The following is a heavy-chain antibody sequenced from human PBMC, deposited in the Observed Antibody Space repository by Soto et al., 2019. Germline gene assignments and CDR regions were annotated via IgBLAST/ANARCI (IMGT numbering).Heavy chain of an antibody. CDR3: ARDRGYDFDY. CDR1: GFTFSSYE. Sequence: GGSLRLSCAASGFTFSSYEMNWVRQVPGKGLEWVSYISSSGSTIYYADSVKGRFTISRDNAKNSLYLQMNSLRAEDTAVYYCARDRGYDFDYWGQGTLVTVSS. CDR2: ISSSGSTI. V-gene: IGHV3-48*03. D-gene: IGHD5-12*01. J-gene: IGHJ4*02.